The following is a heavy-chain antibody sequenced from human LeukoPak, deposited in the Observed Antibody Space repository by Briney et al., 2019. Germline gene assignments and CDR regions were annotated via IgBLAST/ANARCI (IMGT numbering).Heavy chain of an antibody. V-gene: IGHV1-69*13. D-gene: IGHD2-2*01. CDR3: ARVATPRYCSTTSCYWKGRFDP. CDR2: IIPIFGTA. J-gene: IGHJ5*02. CDR1: RDTFTNNA. Sequence: ASVKVSCKASRDTFTNNAISWVRQAPGQGLEWMGGIIPIFGTAHCAQKFQGRVTITADESTSTAYMELSSLRSEDTAVYYCARVATPRYCSTTSCYWKGRFDPWGQGTLVTVSS.